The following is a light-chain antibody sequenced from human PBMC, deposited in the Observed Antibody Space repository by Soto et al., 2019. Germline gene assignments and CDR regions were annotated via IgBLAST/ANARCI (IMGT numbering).Light chain of an antibody. CDR3: GSYTTSSNDV. CDR2: DVS. Sequence: QSALTQPASVSGSPGQSITISRTGTISDVGSYNYVSWYQQYPGKAPKLMIDDVSTRPSGVSDRFSGSKSGNTASLTISGLRAEDEADYYCGSYTTSSNDVFGTGTKLTVL. J-gene: IGLJ1*01. CDR1: ISDVGSYNY. V-gene: IGLV2-14*03.